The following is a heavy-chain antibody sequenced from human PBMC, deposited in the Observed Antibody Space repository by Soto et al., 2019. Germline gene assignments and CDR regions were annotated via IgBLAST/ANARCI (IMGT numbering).Heavy chain of an antibody. V-gene: IGHV3-21*01. D-gene: IGHD4-17*01. Sequence: PGGSMRLSCAASGFTFWSYSMNWVRQAPGKGLEWVSSISSSSSYIYYADSVKGRFTISRDNAKNSLYLQMNGLRAEDTAVYYCARDSYGDYVLDYWGQGTLVTVSS. CDR2: ISSSSSYI. CDR1: GFTFWSYS. J-gene: IGHJ4*02. CDR3: ARDSYGDYVLDY.